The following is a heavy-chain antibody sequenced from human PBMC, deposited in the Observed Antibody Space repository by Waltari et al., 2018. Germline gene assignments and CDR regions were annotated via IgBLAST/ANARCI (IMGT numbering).Heavy chain of an antibody. V-gene: IGHV4-59*01. CDR1: GDSISSYY. Sequence: QVQLQESGPGLVKPSETLSLTCTVSGDSISSYYWSWIRQPPGKGLEWIGYIYYSGSTNYNPSLKSRVTISVDTSKNQLSLKLSSVTAADTAVYYCARVVVVAATAYYYYYYMVVWGKGTTVTVSS. CDR2: IYYSGST. J-gene: IGHJ6*03. CDR3: ARVVVVAATAYYYYYYMVV. D-gene: IGHD2-15*01.